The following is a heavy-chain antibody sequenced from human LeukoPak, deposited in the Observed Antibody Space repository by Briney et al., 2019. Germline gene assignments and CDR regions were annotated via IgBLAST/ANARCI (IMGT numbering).Heavy chain of an antibody. V-gene: IGHV4-39*01. Sequence: SETLSLTCTVSGDSISSCSYYWGWIRQPPGKGLEWIGSIYYSGSTYYNPSLESRVTISVVTSKNQFSLKLSSVTAADTAVYYCARRFDCGDYLNYFDYWGQGTLVTVSS. CDR3: ARRFDCGDYLNYFDY. CDR1: GDSISSCSYY. D-gene: IGHD4-17*01. CDR2: IYYSGST. J-gene: IGHJ4*02.